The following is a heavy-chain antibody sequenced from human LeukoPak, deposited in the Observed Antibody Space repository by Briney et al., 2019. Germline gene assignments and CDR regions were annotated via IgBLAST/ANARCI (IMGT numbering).Heavy chain of an antibody. Sequence: GGSLRLSCTGSGFTFGDYVMSWVRQAPGKGLEWVSYISSSGSTIYYADSVKGRFTISRDKAKNSLYLQMNSLRAEDTAVYYCAELGITMIGGVWGKGTTVTISS. D-gene: IGHD3-10*02. CDR1: GFTFGDYV. J-gene: IGHJ6*04. V-gene: IGHV3-48*03. CDR3: AELGITMIGGV. CDR2: ISSSGSTI.